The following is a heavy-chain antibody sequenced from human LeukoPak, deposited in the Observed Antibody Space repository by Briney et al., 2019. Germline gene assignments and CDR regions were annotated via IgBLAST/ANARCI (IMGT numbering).Heavy chain of an antibody. CDR2: INPNSGGT. D-gene: IGHD3-10*01. V-gene: IGHV1-2*02. CDR1: GYTFTGYY. Sequence: ASVKVSCKASGYTFTGYYMHWVRQAPGQGLEWMGWINPNSGGTNYAQKFQGRVTMTRDTSISTAYMELSSLRSEDTAVYYCARGSLWSAHFDYWGQGTLVTVSS. J-gene: IGHJ4*02. CDR3: ARGSLWSAHFDY.